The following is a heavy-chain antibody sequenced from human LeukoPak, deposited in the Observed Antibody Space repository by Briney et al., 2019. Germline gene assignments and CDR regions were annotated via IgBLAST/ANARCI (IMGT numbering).Heavy chain of an antibody. Sequence: PSQTLSLTCTVSGGSISSGNCYWSWIRQPPGKGLEWIGYIYYSGTTYYNPSLKSRVTISVDTSKNQFSLKLSSVTAADTAVYYCARDGGYSGSYYLDYWGQGTLVTVSS. V-gene: IGHV4-30-4*01. D-gene: IGHD1-26*01. CDR3: ARDGGYSGSYYLDY. J-gene: IGHJ4*02. CDR2: IYYSGTT. CDR1: GGSISSGNCY.